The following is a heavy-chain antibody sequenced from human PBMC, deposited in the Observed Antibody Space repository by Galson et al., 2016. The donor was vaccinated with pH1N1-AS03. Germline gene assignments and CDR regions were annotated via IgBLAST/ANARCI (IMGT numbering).Heavy chain of an antibody. CDR2: VNAGNGNT. CDR1: GYTFTKYA. CDR3: ARCTSYSSGTYSDGVVTWFDP. V-gene: IGHV1-3*01. D-gene: IGHD3-10*01. J-gene: IGHJ5*02. Sequence: SVKVSCKASGYTFTKYAIHWVRQAPGQRPEWMGWVNAGNGNTKYSQKFKGRVTITRDSSANTAYMELSSLRSEDAAVFYCARCTSYSSGTYSDGVVTWFDPWGQGTLVTVSS.